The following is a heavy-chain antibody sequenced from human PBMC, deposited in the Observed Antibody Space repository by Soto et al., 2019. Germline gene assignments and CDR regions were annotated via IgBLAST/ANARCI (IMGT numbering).Heavy chain of an antibody. Sequence: GESLKISCKGSGYIFTTYWIGWVRQMPGKGLKWIGLINPGASGTKYSPSFQAHVIISVNSSINTAYLQWSSLKASDAAIYYFARRVHYGDYWGFDPWGQGTPVTVSS. D-gene: IGHD4-17*01. CDR1: GYIFTTYW. CDR2: INPGASGT. V-gene: IGHV5-51*01. CDR3: ARRVHYGDYWGFDP. J-gene: IGHJ5*02.